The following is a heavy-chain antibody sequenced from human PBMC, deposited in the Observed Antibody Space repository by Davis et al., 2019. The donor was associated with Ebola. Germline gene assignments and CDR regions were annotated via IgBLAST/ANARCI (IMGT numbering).Heavy chain of an antibody. CDR1: GFTFSSYG. CDR2: IWYDGSNK. Sequence: PGGSLRLSCAASGFTFSSYGMHWVRQAPGKGLEWVAVIWYDGSNKYYADSVKGRFTISRDNSKNTLYLQMNSLRAEDTAVYYCARVDEYSSSIDYWGQGTLVTVSS. CDR3: ARVDEYSSSIDY. V-gene: IGHV3-33*01. J-gene: IGHJ4*02. D-gene: IGHD6-6*01.